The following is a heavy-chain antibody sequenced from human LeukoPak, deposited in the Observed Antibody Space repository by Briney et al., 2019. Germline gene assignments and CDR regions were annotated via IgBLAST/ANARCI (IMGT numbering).Heavy chain of an antibody. CDR2: IYHSGST. CDR1: GYSISSGYY. D-gene: IGHD3-3*01. J-gene: IGHJ4*02. Sequence: PSETLSLTCTVSGYSISSGYYWGWIRQPPGKGLGWIGIIYHSGSTYYNPSLKSRVTISVDTSKNQFSLKLSSVTAADTTVYYCARDGGLLYYDFWSGYTFDYWGQGTLVTVSS. CDR3: ARDGGLLYYDFWSGYTFDY. V-gene: IGHV4-38-2*02.